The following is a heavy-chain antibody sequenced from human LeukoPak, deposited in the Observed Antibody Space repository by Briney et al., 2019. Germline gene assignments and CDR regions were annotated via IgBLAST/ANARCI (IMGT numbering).Heavy chain of an antibody. CDR1: GYTFTDYN. CDR2: INPNSGGT. V-gene: IGHV1-2*02. CDR3: ATHPFDF. J-gene: IGHJ4*02. Sequence: GASVKVSCKASGYTFTDYNIHWVRQAPGQGLEWMGWINPNSGGTNYAQKFQGRVIMTRDTSIGTAYMDLSSLISDDTAVYYCATHPFDFWGQGTLVTVSS.